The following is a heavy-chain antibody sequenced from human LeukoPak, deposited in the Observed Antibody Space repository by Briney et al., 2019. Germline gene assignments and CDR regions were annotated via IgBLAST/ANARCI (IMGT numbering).Heavy chain of an antibody. V-gene: IGHV3-30-3*01. J-gene: IGHJ6*02. D-gene: IGHD6-19*01. Sequence: GRSLRLSCAASGFTFSSYAMHWVRQAPGKGLEWVAVISYDGSNKYYADSVKGRFTISRDNSKNTLYLQMNSLRAEDTAVYYCHLAAGPYYYYGMDVWGQGTTVTVSS. CDR2: ISYDGSNK. CDR3: HLAAGPYYYYGMDV. CDR1: GFTFSSYA.